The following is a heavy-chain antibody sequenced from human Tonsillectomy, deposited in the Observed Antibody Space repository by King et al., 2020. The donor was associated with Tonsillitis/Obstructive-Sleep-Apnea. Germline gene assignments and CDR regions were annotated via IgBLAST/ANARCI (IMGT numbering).Heavy chain of an antibody. V-gene: IGHV3-23*04. CDR2: FSCSGGST. Sequence: VQLVESGGGLVQPGGSLRLSCAASGFTFSSYAMSWVRQAPGKGLEWVSAFSCSGGSTYYAASVKGRFPISRDNSKNTLYLQMNSLRAEDTAVYYWAEGRRALLGELCSFDYWGQGTLVTVPS. J-gene: IGHJ4*02. CDR1: GFTFSSYA. CDR3: AEGRRALLGELCSFDY. D-gene: IGHD3-16*01.